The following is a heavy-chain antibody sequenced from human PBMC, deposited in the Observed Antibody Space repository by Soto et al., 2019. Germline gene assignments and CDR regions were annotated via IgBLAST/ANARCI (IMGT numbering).Heavy chain of an antibody. CDR1: GFTLRIYR. J-gene: IGHJ4*02. CDR2: MSSSSGTI. Sequence: PGGSLRLSFAASGFTLRIYRMNWVLQAPGKGLEWVSYMSSSSGTIYYEESVKGRFTISRDNSKNTLYLKMNSMRAEDTAVYYCARDGQYSYGTFDYWGQGTLVTVSS. D-gene: IGHD5-18*01. V-gene: IGHV3-48*01. CDR3: ARDGQYSYGTFDY.